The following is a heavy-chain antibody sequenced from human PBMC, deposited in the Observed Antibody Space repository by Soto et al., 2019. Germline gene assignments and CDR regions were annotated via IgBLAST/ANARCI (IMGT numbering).Heavy chain of an antibody. J-gene: IGHJ6*02. CDR1: GYTLTELS. D-gene: IGHD2-21*02. Sequence: GASVKVSCKVSGYTLTELSMHWVRQAPGKGLEWMGGFDPEDGETIYAQKFQGRVTMTEDTSTDTAYMELSSLRSEDTAVYYCANLYGGNSYYYYGMDVWGQGTTVTVSS. V-gene: IGHV1-24*01. CDR3: ANLYGGNSYYYYGMDV. CDR2: FDPEDGET.